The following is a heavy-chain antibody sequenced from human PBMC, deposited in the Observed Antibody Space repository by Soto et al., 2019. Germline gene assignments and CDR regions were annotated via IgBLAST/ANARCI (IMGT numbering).Heavy chain of an antibody. CDR2: ISGYNGNT. CDR1: GYSFTTYG. CDR3: AREGPAPYYYSGMDV. V-gene: IGHV1-18*01. J-gene: IGHJ6*02. Sequence: QVQLVQSRGEVKKPGASVKVSCKTSGYSFTTYGISWVRQAPGQGLEWMGWISGYNGNTNYAQKLQGRVTMTTATSTSTAYMELRSLRSDDTAVYYCAREGPAPYYYSGMDVWGQGSTVTVSS.